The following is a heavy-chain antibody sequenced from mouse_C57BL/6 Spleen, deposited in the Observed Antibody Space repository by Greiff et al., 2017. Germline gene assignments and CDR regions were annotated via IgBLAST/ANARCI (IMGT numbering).Heavy chain of an antibody. CDR3: ARGGYGYDGYSPFAY. D-gene: IGHD2-3*01. V-gene: IGHV5-6*01. Sequence: EVKVVESGGDLVKPGGSLKLSCAASGFTFSSSGMSWVRQTPDKRLEWVATISSGGSYTYYPDSVKGRFTISRDNAKNTLYLQMSSLKSEDTAMYYCARGGYGYDGYSPFAYWGQGTLVTVSA. CDR1: GFTFSSSG. J-gene: IGHJ3*01. CDR2: ISSGGSYT.